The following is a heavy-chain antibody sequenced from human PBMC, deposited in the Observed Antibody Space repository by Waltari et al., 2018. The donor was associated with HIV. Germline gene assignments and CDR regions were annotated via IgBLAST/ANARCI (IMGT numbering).Heavy chain of an antibody. Sequence: EVQLVVSGGGLVKPGGSLRLSGATSGFTFSSYGRNWVRQAPGKGLEWVSSISGSPSYIYYADSVKGRFTISRDNAKNSLYLQMNSLRAEDTAVYYCARDPGGNYDSFAFDIWGQGTMVTVSS. V-gene: IGHV3-21*01. CDR3: ARDPGGNYDSFAFDI. J-gene: IGHJ3*02. CDR1: GFTFSSYG. CDR2: ISGSPSYI. D-gene: IGHD3-22*01.